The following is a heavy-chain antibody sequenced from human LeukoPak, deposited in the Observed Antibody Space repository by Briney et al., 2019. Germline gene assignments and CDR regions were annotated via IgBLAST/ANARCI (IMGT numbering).Heavy chain of an antibody. J-gene: IGHJ6*03. CDR2: ISSSSSYI. D-gene: IGHD3-10*01. V-gene: IGHV3-21*01. CDR1: GFTFSSYS. Sequence: PGGSLRLSCAASGFTFSSYSMNWVRQAPGKGLEWVSSISSSSSYIYYADSVKGRFTISRDNAKDSLYLQVNSLRAEDTAVYYCAREPRGYYMDVWGKGTTVTVSS. CDR3: AREPRGYYMDV.